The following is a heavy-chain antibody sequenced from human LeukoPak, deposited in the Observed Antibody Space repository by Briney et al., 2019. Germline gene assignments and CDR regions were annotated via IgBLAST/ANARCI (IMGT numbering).Heavy chain of an antibody. Sequence: GGSLRLSCAASGFTFSSYAMSWVRQAPGKGLEWVSAISGSGGSTYYADSVKGRFTISRDNSKNTLYLQMNSLRAEDTAVYYCARDIRGYSYFDYWGQGTLVTVSS. CDR2: ISGSGGST. CDR1: GFTFSSYA. V-gene: IGHV3-23*01. CDR3: ARDIRGYSYFDY. D-gene: IGHD5-18*01. J-gene: IGHJ4*02.